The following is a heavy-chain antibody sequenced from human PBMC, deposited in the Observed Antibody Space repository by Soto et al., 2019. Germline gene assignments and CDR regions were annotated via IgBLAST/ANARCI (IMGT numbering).Heavy chain of an antibody. CDR2: IYYSGST. CDR3: ARVRYSSGWYFDY. CDR1: GGSISSGDYY. Sequence: SETLSLTCTVSGGSISSGDYYWSWIRQHPGKGLEWIGYIYYSGSTYYNPSLKSRVTISVDMSKNQFSLNLSSVTAADTAVYYCARVRYSSGWYFDYWGQGTLVTVSS. D-gene: IGHD6-19*01. V-gene: IGHV4-31*03. J-gene: IGHJ4*02.